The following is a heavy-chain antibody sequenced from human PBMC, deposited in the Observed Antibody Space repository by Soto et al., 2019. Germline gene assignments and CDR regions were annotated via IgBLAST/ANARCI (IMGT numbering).Heavy chain of an antibody. D-gene: IGHD3-22*01. V-gene: IGHV4-31*03. CDR1: GGSISSGGYY. J-gene: IGHJ4*02. Sequence: SETLSLTCTVSGGSISSGGYYWSWIRQHPGKGLEWIGYIYYSGSTYYNPSLKSRVTISVDTSKNQFSLKLSSVTAADTAVYYCARGPSPNYYDSSGYYIYWGQGTLVTVSS. CDR2: IYYSGST. CDR3: ARGPSPNYYDSSGYYIY.